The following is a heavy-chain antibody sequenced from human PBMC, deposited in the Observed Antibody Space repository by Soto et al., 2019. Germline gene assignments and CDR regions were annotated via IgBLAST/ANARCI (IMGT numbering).Heavy chain of an antibody. CDR1: GGSISSYY. CDR3: ARGSYSGYDNYYYYGMDV. CDR2: IYYSGST. J-gene: IGHJ6*02. D-gene: IGHD5-12*01. V-gene: IGHV4-59*01. Sequence: PSETLSLTCTVSGGSISSYYWSWIRQPPGKGLEWIGYIYYSGSTNYNPSLKSRVTISVDTSKNQFSLKLSSVTAADTAVYYCARGSYSGYDNYYYYGMDVWGQGTTVTVSS.